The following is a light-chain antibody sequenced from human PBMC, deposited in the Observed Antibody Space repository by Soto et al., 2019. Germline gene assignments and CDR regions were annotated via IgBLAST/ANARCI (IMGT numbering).Light chain of an antibody. Sequence: DIVVTQSPESLAVSLGERATINCKSTQSVLLSSQNKNCITWYQQKPGQPPKVLIYWASTRNSGVPDRFSGSGSGTDFSLTISSLQAEDVAVYYCHQACTIPRTFGQGTKLEIK. J-gene: IGKJ1*01. CDR1: QSVLLSSQNKNC. CDR2: WAS. V-gene: IGKV4-1*01. CDR3: HQACTIPRT.